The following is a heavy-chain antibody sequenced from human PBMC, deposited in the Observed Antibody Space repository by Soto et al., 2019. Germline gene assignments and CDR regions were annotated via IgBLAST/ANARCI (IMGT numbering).Heavy chain of an antibody. CDR3: ARGLEEVTIFGVVIIRPLSYMDV. CDR2: INHSGST. CDR1: GGSFSGYY. J-gene: IGHJ6*03. V-gene: IGHV4-34*01. Sequence: SETLSLTCAVYGGSFSGYYWSWIRQPPGQGLEWIGEINHSGSTNYNPSLKSRVTISVDTSKNQFSLKLSSVTAADTAVYYCARGLEEVTIFGVVIIRPLSYMDVWGKGTTVTVSS. D-gene: IGHD3-3*01.